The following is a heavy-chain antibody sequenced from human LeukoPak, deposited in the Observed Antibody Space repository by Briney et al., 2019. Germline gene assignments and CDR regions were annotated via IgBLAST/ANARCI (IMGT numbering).Heavy chain of an antibody. CDR2: ISSNGGST. CDR1: GFTFSSYA. D-gene: IGHD3-3*01. J-gene: IGHJ6*03. Sequence: PGGSLRLSCAASGFTFSSYAMHWVRQAPGKGLEYVSAISSNGGSTYYANSVKGRFTISRDNSKNTLYLQMGSMRAEDMAVYYCARGTPKPYDFWSGYYPWYYYYYMDVWGKGTTVTVSS. V-gene: IGHV3-64*01. CDR3: ARGTPKPYDFWSGYYPWYYYYYMDV.